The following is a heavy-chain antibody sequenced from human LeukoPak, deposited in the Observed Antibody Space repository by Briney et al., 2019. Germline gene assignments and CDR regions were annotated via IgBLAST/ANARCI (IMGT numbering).Heavy chain of an antibody. J-gene: IGHJ4*02. D-gene: IGHD3-10*01. CDR1: GFTFSSYS. V-gene: IGHV3-48*02. CDR2: ISSSSTI. Sequence: GGSLRLSCAASGFTFSSYSMNWVRQAPGKGLEWVSYISSSSTIYYADSVKGRFTISRDNAKNSLYLQMNSLRDEDTAVYYCARDDYYGSGRLYDYWGQGTLVTVSS. CDR3: ARDDYYGSGRLYDY.